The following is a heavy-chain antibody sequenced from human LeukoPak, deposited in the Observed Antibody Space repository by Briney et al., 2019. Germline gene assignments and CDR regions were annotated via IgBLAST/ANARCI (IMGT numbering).Heavy chain of an antibody. CDR1: GFTFSSYA. V-gene: IGHV3-30-3*01. CDR3: ARARSGSDDY. Sequence: GGSLRLSCAASGFTFSSYAMHWVRQAPGKGLEWVAVISYDGSNKYYADSVKGRFTISRDNAKNTLYLQMNSLRAEDTAVYYCARARSGSDDYWGQGTLVTASS. J-gene: IGHJ4*02. CDR2: ISYDGSNK. D-gene: IGHD1-26*01.